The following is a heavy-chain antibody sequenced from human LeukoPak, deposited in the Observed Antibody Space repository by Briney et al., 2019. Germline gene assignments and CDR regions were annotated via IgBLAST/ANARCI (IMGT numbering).Heavy chain of an antibody. Sequence: GGSLRLSCAASGFTFSSHGMHGVRQAPGKGREWVADIWYEGSNKLYADSVRGRFTISRDNSKNTLYVQMDSLRAEDTAVYYCAKGRGSGWYDAFDIWGQGTMVTVSS. J-gene: IGHJ3*02. V-gene: IGHV3-33*06. D-gene: IGHD6-19*01. CDR2: IWYEGSNK. CDR1: GFTFSSHG. CDR3: AKGRGSGWYDAFDI.